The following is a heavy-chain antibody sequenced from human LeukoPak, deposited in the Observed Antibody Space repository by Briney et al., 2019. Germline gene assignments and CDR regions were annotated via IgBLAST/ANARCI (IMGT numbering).Heavy chain of an antibody. CDR3: AKDSGLLYFDY. Sequence: GGSLRLSSAASGFTFSSYGMHWVRQAPGKGLEWVAVISYDGSNKYYADSVKGRFTISRDNSKNTLYLQMNSLRAEDTAVYYCAKDSGLLYFDYWGQETLVTVSS. D-gene: IGHD1-26*01. J-gene: IGHJ4*02. V-gene: IGHV3-30*18. CDR1: GFTFSSYG. CDR2: ISYDGSNK.